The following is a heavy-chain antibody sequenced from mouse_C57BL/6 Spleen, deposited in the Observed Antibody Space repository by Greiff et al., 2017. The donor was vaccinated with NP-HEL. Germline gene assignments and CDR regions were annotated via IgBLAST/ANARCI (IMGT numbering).Heavy chain of an antibody. Sequence: QVQLQQSGAELVKPGASVTLSCTASGYPFTSYWMHWVKQRPGRGLEWIGGIDPNSGGTKYKEKYKSKATLTVDKPSSTAYMQLSSLTSEDSAVYYCARTQYYYGSGGYYAMDYWGQGTSVTVSS. V-gene: IGHV1-72*01. CDR1: GYPFTSYW. CDR3: ARTQYYYGSGGYYAMDY. D-gene: IGHD1-1*01. J-gene: IGHJ4*01. CDR2: IDPNSGGT.